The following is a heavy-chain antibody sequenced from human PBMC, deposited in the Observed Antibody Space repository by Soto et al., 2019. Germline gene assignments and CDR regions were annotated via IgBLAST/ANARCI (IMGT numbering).Heavy chain of an antibody. CDR3: AVYGDYYYYYYMDV. J-gene: IGHJ6*03. D-gene: IGHD4-17*01. CDR1: GGSISSSSYY. CDR2: IYYSGST. V-gene: IGHV4-39*01. Sequence: SETLSLTCTVSGGSISSSSYYWGWIRQPPGKGLEWIGSIYYSGSTYYNPSLKSRVTISVDTSKNQFSLKLSSVTAADTAVYYCAVYGDYYYYYYMDVWGKGTTVTVSS.